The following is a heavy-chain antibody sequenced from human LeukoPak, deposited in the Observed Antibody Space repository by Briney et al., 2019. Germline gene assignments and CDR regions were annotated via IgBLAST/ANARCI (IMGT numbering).Heavy chain of an antibody. D-gene: IGHD6-6*01. V-gene: IGHV4-59*01. CDR3: AREYSSSSYYYMDV. J-gene: IGHJ6*03. CDR1: GGSISSYY. Sequence: SETLSLTCTVSGGSISSYYWSWIRQPPGKGLEWIGYIYYSGSTNYNPSPKSRVTISVDTSKNQFSLKLSSVTAADTAVYYCAREYSSSSYYYMDVWGKGTTVTVSS. CDR2: IYYSGST.